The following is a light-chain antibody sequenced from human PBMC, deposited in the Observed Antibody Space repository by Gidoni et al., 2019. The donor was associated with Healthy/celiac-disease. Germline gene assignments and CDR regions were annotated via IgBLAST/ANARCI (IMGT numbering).Light chain of an antibody. CDR1: QSVSSY. Sequence: EIVLTQSPATLSLAPGARATLSSRASQSVSSYLAWYQQKPGQAPRLLIYDASNRATGIPARFSGSGTGTDFTLTISSLEPEDFAVYYCQQRSNWLAITFXQXTRLEIK. CDR2: DAS. V-gene: IGKV3-11*01. J-gene: IGKJ5*01. CDR3: QQRSNWLAIT.